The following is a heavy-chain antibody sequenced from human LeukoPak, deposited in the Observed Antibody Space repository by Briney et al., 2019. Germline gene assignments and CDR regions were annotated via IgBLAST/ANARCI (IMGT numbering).Heavy chain of an antibody. CDR2: INPNSGGT. CDR1: GYTFTGYY. D-gene: IGHD6-13*01. J-gene: IGHJ4*02. CDR3: ARDRRAAGTDY. V-gene: IGHV1-2*02. Sequence: ASVKVSCKASGYTFTGYYMHWVRQAPGQGLEWMGWINPNSGGTNYAQKFQGRVTMTRDTSISTAYMELSSLRSEDMAVYYCARDRRAAGTDYWGQGTLVTVSS.